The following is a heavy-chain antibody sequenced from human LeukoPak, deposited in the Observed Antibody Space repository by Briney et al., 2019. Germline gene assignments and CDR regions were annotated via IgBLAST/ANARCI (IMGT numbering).Heavy chain of an antibody. V-gene: IGHV3-30*02. J-gene: IGHJ4*02. Sequence: TGGSLRLSCAASGFTFSNYGMHWVRQAPGKGLEWVAFVYNDGKTKYYADSVKGRFTISRDNSKNTLYLQMNSLRAEDTAVYYCAKDQTAAVGQLDYWGQGTVVTVSS. CDR2: VYNDGKTK. CDR1: GFTFSNYG. CDR3: AKDQTAAVGQLDY. D-gene: IGHD6-13*01.